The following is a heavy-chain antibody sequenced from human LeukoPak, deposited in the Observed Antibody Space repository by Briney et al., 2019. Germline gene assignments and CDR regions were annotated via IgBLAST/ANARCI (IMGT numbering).Heavy chain of an antibody. CDR3: AKRSGWFLSGHNWFDP. CDR2: ISGSGGST. D-gene: IGHD6-19*01. J-gene: IGHJ5*02. V-gene: IGHV3-23*01. Sequence: GGSLRLSCAASGFTFSSYAMSWVRQAPGKGLEWVSAISGSGGSTYYADSVKGRFTISRDNSKNTLHLQMNSLRAEDTAVYYCAKRSGWFLSGHNWFDPWGQGTLVTVSS. CDR1: GFTFSSYA.